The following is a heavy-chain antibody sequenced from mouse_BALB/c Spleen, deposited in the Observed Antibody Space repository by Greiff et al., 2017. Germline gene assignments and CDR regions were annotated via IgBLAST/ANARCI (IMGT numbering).Heavy chain of an antibody. Sequence: QVQLQQSGAELMKPGASVKISCKATGYTFSSYWTEWVKQRPGHGLEWIGEILPGSGSTNYNEKFKGKATFTADTSSNTAYMQLSSLTSEDSAVYYCARLGTGFYAMDYWGQGTSVTVSS. CDR1: GYTFSSYW. CDR3: ARLGTGFYAMDY. CDR2: ILPGSGST. J-gene: IGHJ4*01. V-gene: IGHV1-9*01. D-gene: IGHD4-1*01.